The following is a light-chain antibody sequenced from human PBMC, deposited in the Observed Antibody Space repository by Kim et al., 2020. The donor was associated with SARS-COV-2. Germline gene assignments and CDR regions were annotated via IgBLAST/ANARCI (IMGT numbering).Light chain of an antibody. Sequence: EIVLTQSPGTLSLFPGERATLSCRASESFGSTYLAWYQQKPGQTPRLLIYGASSRATGIPDRFSGSGSGTDFTLTISRLEPEDSAVYYCQQYGSPSLAFGGGTKVDIK. CDR2: GAS. CDR3: QQYGSPSLA. V-gene: IGKV3-20*01. CDR1: ESFGSTY. J-gene: IGKJ4*01.